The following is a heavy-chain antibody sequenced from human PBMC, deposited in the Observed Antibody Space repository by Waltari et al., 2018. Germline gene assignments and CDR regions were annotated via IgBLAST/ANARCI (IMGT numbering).Heavy chain of an antibody. J-gene: IGHJ4*02. D-gene: IGHD6-19*01. CDR1: GVSISSGAP. CDR2: IYHSGAT. Sequence: QVQLQESGPALVKPSENLSLTCAVSGVSISSGAPWGWIRQPPGKGLEWITSIYHSGATYYNPSLKSRVAILVDTSKNQFSLKLRSVTAADTAVYFCARHYPGFEVGGLNYWGQGNPVTVSS. V-gene: IGHV4-38-2*01. CDR3: ARHYPGFEVGGLNY.